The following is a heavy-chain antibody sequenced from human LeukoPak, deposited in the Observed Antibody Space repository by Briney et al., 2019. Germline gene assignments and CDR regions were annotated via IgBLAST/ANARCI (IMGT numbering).Heavy chain of an antibody. CDR1: ADTFRGYA. V-gene: IGHV1-8*01. J-gene: IGHJ6*03. CDR2: MNPTSGNT. CDR3: AREIRGYYYLDV. Sequence: ASVKVSCKGSADTFRGYAVNWVRQAAGQGLEWMGWMNPTSGNTVYAQKFQGRVSMTRDTSMTTAYMELFSLKPEDTALYFCAREIRGYYYLDVWGTGTTVTVSS.